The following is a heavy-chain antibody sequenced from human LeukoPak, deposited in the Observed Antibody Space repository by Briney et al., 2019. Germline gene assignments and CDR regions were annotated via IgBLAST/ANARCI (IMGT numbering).Heavy chain of an antibody. J-gene: IGHJ4*02. CDR1: GGSISGYY. V-gene: IGHV4-59*01. CDR2: IYYGGGT. CDR3: ARDGRGTSSSWSFDY. D-gene: IGHD6-13*01. Sequence: SETLSLTCTVSGGSISGYYWSWIRQPPRKGLEWIGNIYYGGGTNYNPSPKSRVTISVDTSKKQFSLKLSSVTAADTAVYFCARDGRGTSSSWSFDYWGQGTPITVSS.